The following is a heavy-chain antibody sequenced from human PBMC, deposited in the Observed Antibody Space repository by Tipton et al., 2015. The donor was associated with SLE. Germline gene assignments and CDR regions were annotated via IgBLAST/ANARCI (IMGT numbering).Heavy chain of an antibody. J-gene: IGHJ4*02. V-gene: IGHV4-59*01. CDR2: FYNSGST. Sequence: LRLSCAVYGGSFSGYYWSWIRQPPGKELEWIGCFYNSGSTNYNPSLKSRVTISVDTSKNQFSLKLSSVTAADTAVYYCARSNEARGVIDYWGQGTLVTVSS. CDR3: ARSNEARGVIDY. CDR1: GGSFSGYY. D-gene: IGHD3-10*01.